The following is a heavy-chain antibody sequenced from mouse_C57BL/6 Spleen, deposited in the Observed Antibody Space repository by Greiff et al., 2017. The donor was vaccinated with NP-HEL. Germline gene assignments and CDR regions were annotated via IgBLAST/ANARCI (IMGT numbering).Heavy chain of an antibody. J-gene: IGHJ2*01. Sequence: VQLQQPGAELVRPGSSVKLSCKASGYTFTSYWMDWVKQRPGQGLEWIGNIYPSDSETHYNQKFKDKATLTVDKSSSTAYMQLSSLTSEDSAVYYCARPGSSYEGYYFDYWGQGTTLTVSS. D-gene: IGHD1-1*01. CDR3: ARPGSSYEGYYFDY. CDR1: GYTFTSYW. V-gene: IGHV1-61*01. CDR2: IYPSDSET.